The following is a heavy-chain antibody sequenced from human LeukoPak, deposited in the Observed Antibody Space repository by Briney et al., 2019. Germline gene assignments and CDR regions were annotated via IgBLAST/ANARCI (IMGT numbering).Heavy chain of an antibody. CDR3: AFSLGDGSGSYYSGDGFDY. CDR2: IRYDGSNK. Sequence: HPGGSLRLSCAASGFTFSSYGMHWVRQAPGKGLEWGAFIRYDGSNKYYADSVKGRFTISRDNSKNTLYLHVNSLTPEDTAVYYCAFSLGDGSGSYYSGDGFDYWGQGTLVTVSS. J-gene: IGHJ4*02. V-gene: IGHV3-30*02. CDR1: GFTFSSYG. D-gene: IGHD3-10*01.